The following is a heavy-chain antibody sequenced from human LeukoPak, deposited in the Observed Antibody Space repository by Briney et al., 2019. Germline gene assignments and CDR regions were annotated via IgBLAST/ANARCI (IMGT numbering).Heavy chain of an antibody. V-gene: IGHV4-38-2*02. CDR1: GYSISSGYY. Sequence: SETLSLTCAVSGYSISSGYYWGWIRQPPGKGLEGVGSIYHSGSTYYNPSLKSRVTLSVDTSKNQFSLKLSSVTAADTAVYYCARDISRGGYFNYWGQGTLVTVSS. D-gene: IGHD3-10*01. CDR2: IYHSGST. CDR3: ARDISRGGYFNY. J-gene: IGHJ4*02.